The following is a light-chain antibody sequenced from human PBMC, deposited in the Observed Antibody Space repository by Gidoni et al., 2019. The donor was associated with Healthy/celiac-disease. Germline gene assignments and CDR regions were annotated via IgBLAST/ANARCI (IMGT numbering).Light chain of an antibody. CDR3: MQALQTPWT. CDR1: QSLLHSNGYNY. Sequence: DIEMTQSPLSLPVTPGEPASIACRSSQSLLHSNGYNYLDWYLQKPGQSPQLLIYLGSNRASGVPYRFSGSGSGTDFTLKISRVEAEDVGVYYCMQALQTPWTFGQGTKVEI. V-gene: IGKV2-28*01. J-gene: IGKJ1*01. CDR2: LGS.